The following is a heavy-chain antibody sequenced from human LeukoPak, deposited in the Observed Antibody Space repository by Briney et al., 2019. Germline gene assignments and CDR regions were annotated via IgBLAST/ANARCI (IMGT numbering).Heavy chain of an antibody. CDR1: GFSFSTYW. Sequence: GGSLRLSCAASGFSFSTYWMSWVRQAPGKGLEWVAAINQDGSEKYYVDSVKGRFTISRDNAKNSPYLQMNSLRAEDTAVYYCAREGFDSYGTTKDAFDVWGQGTMVTVSS. V-gene: IGHV3-7*05. CDR2: INQDGSEK. J-gene: IGHJ3*01. D-gene: IGHD5-18*01. CDR3: AREGFDSYGTTKDAFDV.